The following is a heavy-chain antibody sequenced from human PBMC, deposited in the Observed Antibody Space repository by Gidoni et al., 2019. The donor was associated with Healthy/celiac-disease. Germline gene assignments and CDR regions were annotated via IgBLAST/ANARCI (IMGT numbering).Heavy chain of an antibody. Sequence: QLQLQESGPGLVKPSQTLSLTCTVSGGSISSRSYYCGWIRQPPGKWLEWIGRIYYRGSTSYNPSLKSRVTISVDTSKNQFSRKLSSVTAADTAVYYCARPADYGDYINWFDTWGQGTLVTVSS. CDR1: GGSISSRSYY. V-gene: IGHV4-39*01. CDR3: ARPADYGDYINWFDT. CDR2: IYYRGST. D-gene: IGHD4-17*01. J-gene: IGHJ5*02.